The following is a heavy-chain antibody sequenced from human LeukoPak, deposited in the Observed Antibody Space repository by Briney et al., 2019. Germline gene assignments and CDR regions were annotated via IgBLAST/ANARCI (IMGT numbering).Heavy chain of an antibody. CDR1: GASINNYY. J-gene: IGHJ4*02. V-gene: IGHV4-59*01. CDR3: ARARDYYDSSGFLY. Sequence: SETLSLTCTVSGASINNYYWTWIRQPPGKGLEWIGYISDIGRTNYNPSLKSRVTILVDTSKNQFSLKLTSVTAADTAVYYCARARDYYDSSGFLYWGQGTLVTVSS. CDR2: ISDIGRT. D-gene: IGHD3-22*01.